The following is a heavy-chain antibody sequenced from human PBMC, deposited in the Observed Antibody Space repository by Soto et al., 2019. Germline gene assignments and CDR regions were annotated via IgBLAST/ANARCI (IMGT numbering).Heavy chain of an antibody. V-gene: IGHV3-33*01. D-gene: IGHD6-19*01. CDR1: GFTCSIYC. Sequence: LXLSCAASGFTCSIYCMHWVRQAPGKGLEWVAVIWYDGSNKYYAESVKGRFTISRDNSKNTLYLQMNSLRAEDTAVYYCARDSHVGSGWQLTADYWGQGTLVTVSS. CDR3: ARDSHVGSGWQLTADY. CDR2: IWYDGSNK. J-gene: IGHJ4*02.